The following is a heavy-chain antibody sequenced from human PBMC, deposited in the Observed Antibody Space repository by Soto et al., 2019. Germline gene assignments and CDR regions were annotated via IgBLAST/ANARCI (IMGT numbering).Heavy chain of an antibody. D-gene: IGHD6-13*01. J-gene: IGHJ6*02. Sequence: ASVKVSCKASGYTFTGYYMNWVRQAPGQGLEWMGWINPNSGAPNYAQKFQGRVTMTTDTSTSTAYMELSSLRYDDTAVYYCARVAGSSSCNYYYYGMDVWGQGTTVTVSS. CDR3: ARVAGSSSCNYYYYGMDV. CDR1: GYTFTGYY. V-gene: IGHV1-2*02. CDR2: INPNSGAP.